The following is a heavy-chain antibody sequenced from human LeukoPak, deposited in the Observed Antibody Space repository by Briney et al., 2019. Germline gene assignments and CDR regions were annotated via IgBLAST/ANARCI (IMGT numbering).Heavy chain of an antibody. CDR1: GFTFDDYA. D-gene: IGHD6-13*01. CDR2: VSWNSGSI. CDR3: AKDILSSSWGFDL. Sequence: PGRSLRLSCAASGFTFDDYAMHWVRQAPGKGLEWVSGVSWNSGSIGYADSVKGRFTISRDNAKNSLYLQMNSLRAEDTALCYCAKDILSSSWGFDLWGRGTLVTVSS. V-gene: IGHV3-9*01. J-gene: IGHJ2*01.